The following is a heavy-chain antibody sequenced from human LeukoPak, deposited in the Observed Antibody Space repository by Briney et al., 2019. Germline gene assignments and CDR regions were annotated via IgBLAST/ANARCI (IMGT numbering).Heavy chain of an antibody. J-gene: IGHJ4*02. CDR3: AREDYGSGMGGYCFDY. Sequence: SVKASCKASGGTFSSYAISWVRQAPGQGLEWMGGIIPIFGTANYAQKFQGRVTITADESTSTAYMELSSLRSEDTAVYYCAREDYGSGMGGYCFDYWGQGTLVTVSS. D-gene: IGHD3-10*01. CDR2: IIPIFGTA. V-gene: IGHV1-69*01. CDR1: GGTFSSYA.